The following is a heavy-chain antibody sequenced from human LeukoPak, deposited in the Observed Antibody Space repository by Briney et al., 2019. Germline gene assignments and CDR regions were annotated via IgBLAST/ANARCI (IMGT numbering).Heavy chain of an antibody. CDR2: IRSKNDGGTI. D-gene: IGHD3-22*01. V-gene: IGHV3-15*01. Sequence: GGSLRLSCAASGFTSSNAWMAWVRQAPGKGLEWVGRIRSKNDGGTIGYAAPVKDRFTISRDDSKNTLYLQMNSLEIEDTAVYFCTTDRTMKGYWGQGTLVTVSS. CDR3: TTDRTMKGY. J-gene: IGHJ4*02. CDR1: GFTSSNAW.